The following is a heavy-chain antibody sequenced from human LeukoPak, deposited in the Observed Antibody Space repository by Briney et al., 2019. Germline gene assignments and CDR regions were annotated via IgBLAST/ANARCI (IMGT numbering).Heavy chain of an antibody. CDR2: MNPNSGKT. V-gene: IGHV1-8*03. J-gene: IGHJ4*02. CDR1: GYTFTSYE. CDR3: ARWLTGYSNFDY. Sequence: ASVKVSCKASGYTFTSYEINWVRQATGQGLEWMGLMNPNSGKTGYAQKFQGRVTITRNTSISTAYMELSSLRSEDTAVYCCARWLTGYSNFDYWGQGALVTVSS. D-gene: IGHD3-9*01.